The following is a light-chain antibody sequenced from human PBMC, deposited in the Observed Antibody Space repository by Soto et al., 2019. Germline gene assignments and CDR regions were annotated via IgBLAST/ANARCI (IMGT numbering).Light chain of an antibody. V-gene: IGLV2-14*01. CDR2: DVS. CDR3: SSYTTSSTYV. J-gene: IGLJ1*01. Sequence: QSVLTQPPSASGSPGQSVTISCTGTISDVGGYDYVSWYQQPPGKAPKLMIYDVSNRPSGVSNRFSGSKSGTTASLTIFGLQADDEADYYCSSYTTSSTYVFGTGTKVTVL. CDR1: ISDVGGYDY.